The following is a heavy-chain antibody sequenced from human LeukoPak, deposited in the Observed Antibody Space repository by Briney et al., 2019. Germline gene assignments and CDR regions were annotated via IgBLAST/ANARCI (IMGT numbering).Heavy chain of an antibody. D-gene: IGHD2-15*01. CDR2: INYSGST. CDR3: ARRGKTDGSQYFQH. CDR1: VSSISSSEHY. Sequence: TASETLSLTCTVSVSSISSSEHYWGWIRQPPGKGLEWIGSINYSGSTYYKPSLKSRVTISVDKSKNQFSLKVNSVTAADTAVYYCARRGKTDGSQYFQHWGQGTLVTVSS. V-gene: IGHV4-39*01. J-gene: IGHJ1*01.